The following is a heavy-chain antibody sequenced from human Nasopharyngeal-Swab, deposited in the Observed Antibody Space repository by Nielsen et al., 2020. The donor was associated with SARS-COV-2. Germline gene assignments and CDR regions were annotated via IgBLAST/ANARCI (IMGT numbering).Heavy chain of an antibody. Sequence: SETLSLTCAVYGGSFSGYYWSWIRQPPGKGLEWIGEINHSGSTNYNPFLKSRVTISVDTSKNQFSLKLSSVTAADTAVYYCASSPRQPPARGWYFDLWGRGTLVTVSS. J-gene: IGHJ2*01. CDR3: ASSPRQPPARGWYFDL. CDR2: INHSGST. CDR1: GGSFSGYY. D-gene: IGHD2-2*01. V-gene: IGHV4-34*01.